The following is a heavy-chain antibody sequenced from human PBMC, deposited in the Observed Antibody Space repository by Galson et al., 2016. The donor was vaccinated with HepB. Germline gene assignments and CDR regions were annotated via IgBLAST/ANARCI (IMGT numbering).Heavy chain of an antibody. J-gene: IGHJ3*02. D-gene: IGHD2-21*02. CDR2: ISHDAATT. CDR1: GFTFRNYV. V-gene: IGHV3-23*01. CDR3: ARRLLVTAAFDI. Sequence: SLRLSCAASGFTFRNYVINWVRQAPGKGLEWVSVISHDAATTYYADSVKGRFTISRDNSKNTVGLQMNSLRAEDTAIYYCARRLLVTAAFDIWGQGTVVSVSS.